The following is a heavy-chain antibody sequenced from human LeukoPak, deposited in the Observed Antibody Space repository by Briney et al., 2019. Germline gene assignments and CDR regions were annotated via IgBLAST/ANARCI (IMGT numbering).Heavy chain of an antibody. J-gene: IGHJ4*02. CDR3: TSSPNYDSSGYGPN. V-gene: IGHV3-73*01. CDR2: IRSKGNSYAT. Sequence: GGSLRLSCAASGFTFSGSAMHWVRQASGKGLEWVGRIRSKGNSYATAYAAWGKGKFTISRDESKNTAYLQMNSLKTEDTAVYYCTSSPNYDSSGYGPNWGQGTLVTVSS. CDR1: GFTFSGSA. D-gene: IGHD3-22*01.